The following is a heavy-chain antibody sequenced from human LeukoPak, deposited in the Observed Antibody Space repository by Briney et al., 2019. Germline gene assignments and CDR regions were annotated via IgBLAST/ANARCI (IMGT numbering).Heavy chain of an antibody. V-gene: IGHV3-23*01. Sequence: GGSLRLSCAASGFTFSSYAMSWVRQAPGKGLEWVSAISGSGGSTYYADSVKGRFTISRDNSKNTLYLQMNSLRAEDTAVYYCAKSNQHIVVVTAIPTWCFDLWGRGTLVTVSS. CDR1: GFTFSSYA. CDR2: ISGSGGST. D-gene: IGHD2-21*02. J-gene: IGHJ2*01. CDR3: AKSNQHIVVVTAIPTWCFDL.